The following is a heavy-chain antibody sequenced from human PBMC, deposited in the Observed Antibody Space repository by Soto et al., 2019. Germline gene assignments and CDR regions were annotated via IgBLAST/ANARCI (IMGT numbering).Heavy chain of an antibody. CDR2: INHSGST. V-gene: IGHV4-34*01. J-gene: IGHJ6*02. Sequence: QVQLQQWGAGLLKPSETLSLTCAVYGGSFSGYYWSWIRQPPGKGLEWIGEINHSGSTNYNPSLKSRVTISVDTSKNQFSLKLSSVTAADTAVYYCARDRYVYYYGSYYYYGMDVWGQGTTVTVSS. CDR1: GGSFSGYY. D-gene: IGHD3-10*01. CDR3: ARDRYVYYYGSYYYYGMDV.